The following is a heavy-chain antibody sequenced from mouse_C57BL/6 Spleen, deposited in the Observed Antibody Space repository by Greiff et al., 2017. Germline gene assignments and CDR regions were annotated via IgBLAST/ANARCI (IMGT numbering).Heavy chain of an antibody. Sequence: EVQLQQSGTVLARPGASVKMSCKTSGYTFTSYWMHWVKQRPGQGLEWIGAIYPGNSDTSYNQKFKGKAKLTAVTSASTAYMELSSLTNEDSAVYYGTRYYYGKGYYAMDYWGQGTSVTVSS. V-gene: IGHV1-5*01. J-gene: IGHJ4*01. CDR3: TRYYYGKGYYAMDY. CDR2: IYPGNSDT. D-gene: IGHD2-1*01. CDR1: GYTFTSYW.